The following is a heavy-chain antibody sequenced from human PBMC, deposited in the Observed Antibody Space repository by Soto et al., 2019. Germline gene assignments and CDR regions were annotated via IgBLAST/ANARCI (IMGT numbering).Heavy chain of an antibody. CDR2: INPSGGST. CDR3: ARDPEVAATVGGSDY. J-gene: IGHJ4*02. D-gene: IGHD2-15*01. CDR1: GYTFTSYY. V-gene: IGHV1-46*01. Sequence: ASVKVSCKASGYTFTSYYMHWVRQAPGQGLEWMGIINPSGGSTSYAQKFQGRVTMTRDTSTSTVYMELSSLRSEDTAVYYCARDPEVAATVGGSDYWGQGTLVTVSS.